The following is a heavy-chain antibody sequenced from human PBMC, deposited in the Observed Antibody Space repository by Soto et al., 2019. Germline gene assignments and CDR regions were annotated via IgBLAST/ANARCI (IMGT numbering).Heavy chain of an antibody. D-gene: IGHD4-17*01. V-gene: IGHV1-2*02. CDR2: INPNSGGT. CDR3: ASGGATVTTYYYYGMDV. Sequence: QVQLVQSGAEVKKPGASVKVSCKASGYTFTGYYMHWVRQAPGQGLEWMGWINPNSGGTNYAQKFQGSVTMTRDTSISTAYMELSRLRSDDTAVYYCASGGATVTTYYYYGMDVWGQGTTVTVSS. J-gene: IGHJ6*02. CDR1: GYTFTGYY.